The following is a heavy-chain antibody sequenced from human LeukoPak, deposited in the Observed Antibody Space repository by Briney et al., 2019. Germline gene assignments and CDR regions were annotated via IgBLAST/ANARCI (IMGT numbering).Heavy chain of an antibody. CDR3: ARGATDTTRWFDP. V-gene: IGHV3-30*04. Sequence: GGSLRLSCAASGFTFSSYAMHWVRQAPGKGLEWVAVISYDGSNKYYADSVKGRFTISRDNAKNSLYLQMNGLRDEDTAVYYCARGATDTTRWFDPWGRGTLVTVSS. CDR1: GFTFSSYA. D-gene: IGHD1-7*01. CDR2: ISYDGSNK. J-gene: IGHJ5*02.